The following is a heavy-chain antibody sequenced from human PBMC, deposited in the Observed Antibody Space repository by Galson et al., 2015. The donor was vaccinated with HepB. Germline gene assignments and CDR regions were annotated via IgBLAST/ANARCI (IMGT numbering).Heavy chain of an antibody. D-gene: IGHD4-17*01. CDR1: GGSVSNYNYY. CDR3: ARNGDSGDFVSWFDP. V-gene: IGHV4-39*02. CDR2: IYYTGSA. J-gene: IGHJ5*02. Sequence: LSLTCTVSGGSVSNYNYYWAWIRQPPGRGLEWIGSIYYTGSAYYNPSLKSRVTVSVDTSKNHFSLSLTSVTAADTAIYYCARNGDSGDFVSWFDPWGQGTLVTVSS.